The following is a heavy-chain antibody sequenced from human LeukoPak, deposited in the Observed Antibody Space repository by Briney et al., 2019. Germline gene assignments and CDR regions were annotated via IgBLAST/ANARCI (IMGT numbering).Heavy chain of an antibody. Sequence: SETLSLTCGVSGGSITNTNYWTWVRQPPGKGLEWIGEVNLQGSTNYNPSLMGRVAISVDTSENHISLQLTSVTATDTAVYYCAREGGPYRPLDYSGQGTLVTVSS. V-gene: IGHV4-4*02. CDR1: GGSITNTNY. CDR3: AREGGPYRPLDY. J-gene: IGHJ4*02. CDR2: VNLQGST.